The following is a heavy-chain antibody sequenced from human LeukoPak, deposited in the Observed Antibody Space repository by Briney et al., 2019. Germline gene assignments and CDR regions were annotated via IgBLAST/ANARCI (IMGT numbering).Heavy chain of an antibody. D-gene: IGHD5-18*01. V-gene: IGHV1-69*05. Sequence: ASVKVSCKASGGTFSSYAISWVRQAPGQGLEWLGGIISISPTANYAQKSQDRVTMNMDESTTTAFMELSSLRSDDTAVYYCARGRVSGTTLVTWFDTWGQGTLVTVSS. CDR3: ARGRVSGTTLVTWFDT. CDR2: IISISPTA. CDR1: GGTFSSYA. J-gene: IGHJ5*02.